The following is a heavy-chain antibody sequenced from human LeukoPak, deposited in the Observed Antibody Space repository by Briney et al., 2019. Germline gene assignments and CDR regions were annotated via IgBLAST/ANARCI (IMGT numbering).Heavy chain of an antibody. Sequence: NPSETLSLTCAVYGGSFSGYYWSWIRQPPGKGLEWIGEINHSGSTNYNPSHKSRVTISVDTSKNQFSLKLSSVTAADTAAYYCARGASYYSAYYYYGMDVWGQGTTVTVSS. V-gene: IGHV4-34*01. J-gene: IGHJ6*02. CDR1: GGSFSGYY. CDR3: ARGASYYSAYYYYGMDV. D-gene: IGHD1-26*01. CDR2: INHSGST.